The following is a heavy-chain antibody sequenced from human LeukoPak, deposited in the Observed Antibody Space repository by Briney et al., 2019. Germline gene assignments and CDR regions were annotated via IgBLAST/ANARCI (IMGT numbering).Heavy chain of an antibody. CDR3: AKRVATYYYYMDV. D-gene: IGHD5-12*01. CDR1: GFSFSSYA. CDR2: ISGSGGST. V-gene: IGHV3-23*01. Sequence: TGGSLRLSCAASGFSFSSYAMSWVRQAPGKGLEWVSAISGSGGSTYYADSVKGRFTISRDNSKNTLYLQMNSLRAEDTAVYYCAKRVATYYYYMDVWGKGTTVTVSS. J-gene: IGHJ6*03.